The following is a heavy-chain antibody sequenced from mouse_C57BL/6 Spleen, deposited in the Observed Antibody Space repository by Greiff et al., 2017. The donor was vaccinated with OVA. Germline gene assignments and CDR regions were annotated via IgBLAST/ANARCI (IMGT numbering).Heavy chain of an antibody. J-gene: IGHJ3*01. CDR2: ISYDGSN. CDR3: ARVEYQFFPWFAY. Sequence: EVKLQESGPGLVKPSQSLSLTCSVTGYSITSGYYWNWIRQFPGNKLEWMGYISYDGSNNYNPSLKNRISITRDTSKNQFFLKLNSVTTEDTATYYCARVEYQFFPWFAYWGQGTLVTVSA. CDR1: GYSITSGYY. D-gene: IGHD5-2*01. V-gene: IGHV3-6*01.